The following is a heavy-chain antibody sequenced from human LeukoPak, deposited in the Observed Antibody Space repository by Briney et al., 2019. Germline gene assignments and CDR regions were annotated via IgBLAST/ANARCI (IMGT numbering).Heavy chain of an antibody. D-gene: IGHD7-27*01. CDR3: ARDLRLGMEFSTVGYFDY. J-gene: IGHJ4*02. Sequence: ASVKVSCKASGGTFSSYAISWVRRAPGQGLEWMGGIIPIFGTPNYAQKFQGRVTITTDESTSTAYMELSSLRSEDTAMYYCARDLRLGMEFSTVGYFDYWGQGTLVTVSS. CDR2: IIPIFGTP. CDR1: GGTFSSYA. V-gene: IGHV1-69*05.